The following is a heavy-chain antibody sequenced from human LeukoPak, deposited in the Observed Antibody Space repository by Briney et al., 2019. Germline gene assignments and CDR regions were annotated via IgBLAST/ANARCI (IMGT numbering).Heavy chain of an antibody. CDR3: VRHDGRGGATMGALDS. V-gene: IGHV4-39*01. J-gene: IGHJ4*02. D-gene: IGHD5-12*01. CDR2: IYYGRTT. CDR1: AGSITSGSHH. Sequence: PSETLSLTCTVSAGSITSGSHHWGWIRQSPGRGLEWIGSIYYGRTTYYNPSLNSRVTISVVTSNNQFSLQLNSVTAADTAVCYCVRHDGRGGATMGALDSWGQGSLVTVSS.